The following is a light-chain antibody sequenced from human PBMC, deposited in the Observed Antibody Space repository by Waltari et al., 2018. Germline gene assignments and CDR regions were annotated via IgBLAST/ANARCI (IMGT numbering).Light chain of an antibody. CDR3: QSYDGNNWV. J-gene: IGLJ3*02. CDR2: EDN. CDR1: SGSIASNY. Sequence: NFMLTQPHSVSESPGKTVTISCPRSSGSIASNYVQWYQQRPGSAPTTVIYEDNQRPSGVPDRFSGSIDRSSNSASLTISGLKTEDEADYYCQSYDGNNWVFGGGTKLTVL. V-gene: IGLV6-57*04.